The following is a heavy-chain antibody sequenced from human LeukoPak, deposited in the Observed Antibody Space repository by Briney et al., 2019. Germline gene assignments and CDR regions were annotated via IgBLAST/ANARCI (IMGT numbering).Heavy chain of an antibody. Sequence: PGGSLRLSCAASGFTFSSYDMTWVRQAPGKGLEWVSAISGSGGSTYYADSVKGRFTISRDNSKNTLYLQMNSLRAEDTAVYYCAKGDSTYYYDSSGYYPPGYFDYWGQGTLVTVSS. CDR2: ISGSGGST. V-gene: IGHV3-23*01. D-gene: IGHD3-22*01. J-gene: IGHJ4*02. CDR3: AKGDSTYYYDSSGYYPPGYFDY. CDR1: GFTFSSYD.